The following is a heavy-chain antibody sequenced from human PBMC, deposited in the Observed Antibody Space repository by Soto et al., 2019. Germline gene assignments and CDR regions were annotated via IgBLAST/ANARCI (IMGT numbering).Heavy chain of an antibody. Sequence: QVQLLQSGAEVKKPGSSVKVSCKASGDTFSSYAINWVRQAPGQGLEWMGGIIPMFSTANYAQKFKGRVTITAGASTSTVYMELSSLRSEGTAVYYCARVGPAHYYDSSGYYSPLDYWGQGTLVTVSS. J-gene: IGHJ4*02. V-gene: IGHV1-69*01. CDR2: IIPMFSTA. D-gene: IGHD3-22*01. CDR1: GDTFSSYA. CDR3: ARVGPAHYYDSSGYYSPLDY.